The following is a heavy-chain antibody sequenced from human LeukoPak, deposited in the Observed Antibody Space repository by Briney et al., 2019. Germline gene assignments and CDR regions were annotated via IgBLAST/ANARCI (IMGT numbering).Heavy chain of an antibody. J-gene: IGHJ4*02. CDR2: IHHSKSS. CDR3: ARGGDWLFDY. D-gene: IGHD2-21*02. V-gene: IGHV4-4*02. CDR1: GDSXTSDKW. Sequence: TLXLXXAXSGDSXTSDKWWTWVRRPPGKGLEWIGEIHHSKSSNYYPSLKSRVTISVDKSKNQFSLELNSVTAADTAAYYCARGGDWLFDYWGQGILVTVSS.